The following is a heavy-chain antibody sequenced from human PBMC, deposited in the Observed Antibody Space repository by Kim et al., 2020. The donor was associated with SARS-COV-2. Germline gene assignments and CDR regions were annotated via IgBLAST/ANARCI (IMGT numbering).Heavy chain of an antibody. CDR3: ARDSRYCSGGSCFDY. Sequence: PSLKSRVTISVDTSKNQFSLKLSSVTAADTAVYYCARDSRYCSGGSCFDYWGQGTLVTVSS. J-gene: IGHJ4*02. D-gene: IGHD2-15*01. V-gene: IGHV4-31*02.